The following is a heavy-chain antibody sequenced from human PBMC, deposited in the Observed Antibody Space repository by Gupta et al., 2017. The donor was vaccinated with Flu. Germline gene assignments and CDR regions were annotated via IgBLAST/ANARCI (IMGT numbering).Heavy chain of an antibody. CDR1: GFTFHTAW. Sequence: EVQLVESGGGLVRPGGSLKLSCATPGFTFHTAWMSWVRQAPGKGLEWVGRIKSEIDGGTSDCAAPVKGRFTISRDDSKKTMYLQMSSLKTEDTAVYFCTTAPGTTPRYFDYWGQGTLVSVSP. J-gene: IGHJ4*02. D-gene: IGHD1-7*01. CDR2: IKSEIDGGTS. CDR3: TTAPGTTPRYFDY. V-gene: IGHV3-15*01.